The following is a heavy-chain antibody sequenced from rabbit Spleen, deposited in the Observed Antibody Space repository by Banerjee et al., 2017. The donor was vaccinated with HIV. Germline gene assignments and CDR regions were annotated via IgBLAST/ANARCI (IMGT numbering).Heavy chain of an antibody. D-gene: IGHD8-1*01. CDR2: IDNGDGST. J-gene: IGHJ4*01. V-gene: IGHV1S45*01. CDR1: GFSFSSSYW. Sequence: LEESGGGLVKPGGTLTLTCTVSGFSFSSSYWICWVRQAPGKGLEWIACIDNGDGSTRYASWAKGRFTISKTSSTTMTLQMTSLTAADTATYFCASSYGSSNYFDLWGPGTLVTVS. CDR3: ASSYGSSNYFDL.